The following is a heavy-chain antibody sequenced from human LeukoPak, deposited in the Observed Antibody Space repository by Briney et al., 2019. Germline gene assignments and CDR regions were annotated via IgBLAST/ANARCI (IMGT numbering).Heavy chain of an antibody. CDR2: ISYDGSNK. D-gene: IGHD3-9*01. CDR1: GFTFSSYA. Sequence: GGSLRLSCAASGFTFSSYAMHWVRQAPGMGLEWVAVISYDGSNKYYADSVKGRFTISRDNSKNTLYLQMNSLRAEDTAVYYCAREYYDILTGYSVLDYWGQGTLVTVSS. J-gene: IGHJ4*02. V-gene: IGHV3-30-3*01. CDR3: AREYYDILTGYSVLDY.